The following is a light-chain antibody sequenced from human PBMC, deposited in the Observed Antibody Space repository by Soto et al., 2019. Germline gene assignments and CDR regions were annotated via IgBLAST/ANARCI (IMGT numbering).Light chain of an antibody. CDR3: QQRSNWSIT. CDR2: DAS. J-gene: IGKJ5*01. Sequence: DIVMTRSRYSLPVSLGYLATINCEPGPTILDTSTNKNSLAWYQQKPGQAPRLLIYDASNRATGIPARFSGSGSGTDFTLTISSLEPEDFAVYYCQQRSNWSITFGQGARLEIK. CDR1: PTILDTSTNKNS. V-gene: IGKV3-11*01.